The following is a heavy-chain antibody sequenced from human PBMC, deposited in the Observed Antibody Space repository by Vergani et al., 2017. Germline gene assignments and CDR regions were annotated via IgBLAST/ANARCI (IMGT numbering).Heavy chain of an antibody. V-gene: IGHV3-74*03. J-gene: IGHJ5*01. CDR2: IDEYGNKA. CDR1: GFSSNTYW. Sequence: EVQLVESGGGSVQSGGSLRLSCVASGFSSNTYWMHWVRQVPGKGLMWVARIDEYGNKATYGNFETGRFTISRDNAKNTVFLQMNNMRADDAGVYYCVRTEYCSGIACNTRFDSWDQGVLVTFS. D-gene: IGHD2/OR15-2a*01. CDR3: VRTEYCSGIACNTRFDS.